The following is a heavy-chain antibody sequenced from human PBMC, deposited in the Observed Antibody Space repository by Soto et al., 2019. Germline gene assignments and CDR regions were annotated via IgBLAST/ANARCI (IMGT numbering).Heavy chain of an antibody. CDR1: GGSISSGDYY. CDR3: ASHDIVATITDY. CDR2: IYYSGST. J-gene: IGHJ4*02. V-gene: IGHV4-30-4*01. Sequence: PSETLSLTCTVSGGSISSGDYYWSWIRQPPGKGLEWIGYIYYSGSTYYNPSLKSRVTISVDTSKNQFSLKLSSVTAADTAVYYCASHDIVATITDYWGQRTLVTVSS. D-gene: IGHD5-12*01.